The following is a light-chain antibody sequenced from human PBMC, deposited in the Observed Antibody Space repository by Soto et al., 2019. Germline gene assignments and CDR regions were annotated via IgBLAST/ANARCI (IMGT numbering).Light chain of an antibody. Sequence: IVMTQSPATLSVSPGERVTFSCRASQSVSSNVAWYQQKPGQAPRLLIYAASTRATGVSARFSGWGSGIDFPLTISSLQSEDFAVYYCQHYNNWPPMYSFGQGTKLQIK. CDR1: QSVSSN. CDR3: QHYNNWPPMYS. CDR2: AAS. V-gene: IGKV3-15*01. J-gene: IGKJ2*01.